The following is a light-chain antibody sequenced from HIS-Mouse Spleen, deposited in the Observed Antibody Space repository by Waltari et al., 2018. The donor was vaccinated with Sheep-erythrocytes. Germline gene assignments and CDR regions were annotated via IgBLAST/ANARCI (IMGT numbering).Light chain of an antibody. CDR3: CSYAGSSTPWV. V-gene: IGLV1-40*01. Sequence: QSVLTQPPSVSGAPGQRVTISCTGSSSNIGAGYDVHWYQQLPGTAPKLLIYGNSNRPAGVPDRVSGSKSGTSASLAITGLQAEDEADYYCCSYAGSSTPWVFGGGTKLTVL. CDR2: GNS. CDR1: SSNIGAGYD. J-gene: IGLJ3*02.